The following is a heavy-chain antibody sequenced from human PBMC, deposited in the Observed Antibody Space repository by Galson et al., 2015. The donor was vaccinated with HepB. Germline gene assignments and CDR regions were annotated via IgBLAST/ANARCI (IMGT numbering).Heavy chain of an antibody. J-gene: IGHJ5*02. CDR3: ARSQHDFWSGHREFDP. Sequence: QSGAEVKKPGESLKISCKGSGYSFTSYWIGWVRQMPGKGLEWMGIIYPGDSDTRYSPSFQGQVTISADKSISTAYLQWSSLKASDTAMYYCARSQHDFWSGHREFDPWGQGTLVAVSS. V-gene: IGHV5-51*01. CDR2: IYPGDSDT. D-gene: IGHD3-3*01. CDR1: GYSFTSYW.